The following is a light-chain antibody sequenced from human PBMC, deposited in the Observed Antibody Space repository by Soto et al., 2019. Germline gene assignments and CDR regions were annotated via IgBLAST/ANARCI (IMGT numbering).Light chain of an antibody. CDR1: QDISNY. CDR3: QQHNTVPLT. V-gene: IGKV1-33*01. CDR2: DTS. J-gene: IGKJ4*01. Sequence: DIEMTQSPSSLSASVGDRVIITCQASQDISNYLNWYQEKPGRVPKLLIYDTSNLQTGVPSRFSGSGSGTDFTFTITNLQPEDIPTYYCQQHNTVPLTFGGGTKVEIK.